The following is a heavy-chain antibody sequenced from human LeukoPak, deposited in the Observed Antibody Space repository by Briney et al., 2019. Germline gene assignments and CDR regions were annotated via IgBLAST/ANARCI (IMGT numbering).Heavy chain of an antibody. CDR1: GTSISNYY. CDR2: IYYSGAT. CDR3: ARGTTRYTTTYYFDY. D-gene: IGHD2-2*02. V-gene: IGHV4-59*01. Sequence: SETLSLTCTVSGTSISNYYWGWIRQPPGRGLEWIGYIYYSGATNYNPSLKSRVTMSVDTSKNQFSLKLSSLTAADTAVFYCARGTTRYTTTYYFDYWGQGTLVTVSS. J-gene: IGHJ4*02.